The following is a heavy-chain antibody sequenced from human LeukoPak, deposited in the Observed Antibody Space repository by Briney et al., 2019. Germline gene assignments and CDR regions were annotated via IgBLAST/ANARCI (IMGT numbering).Heavy chain of an antibody. V-gene: IGHV3-48*01. CDR2: INRASSTI. CDR3: ARVGGYYYYMDV. J-gene: IGHJ6*03. Sequence: GGSLRLSCVASGFTFSTYSMTWVRQAPGKGLEWVSYINRASSTIYYADSVKGRFTISRDNAKNSLYLQMNSLRVEDTAVYYCARVGGYYYYMDVWGKGTTVTVSS. D-gene: IGHD3-16*01. CDR1: GFTFSTYS.